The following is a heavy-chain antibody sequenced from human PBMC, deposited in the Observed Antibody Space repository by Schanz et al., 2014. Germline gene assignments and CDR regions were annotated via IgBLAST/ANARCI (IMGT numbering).Heavy chain of an antibody. Sequence: QVQLVQSGGEVKKPGASVKVSCKASGYTFRHYGISWLRQAPGQGLEWMGYISGYNGNTNYAPKVQDRVTMTTDTSTSTAYMGLRSLRSADTAVYYCARGWGYDALTGYVFWGQGTLVTVSS. CDR2: ISGYNGNT. CDR1: GYTFRHYG. D-gene: IGHD3-9*01. CDR3: ARGWGYDALTGYVF. V-gene: IGHV1-18*04. J-gene: IGHJ4*02.